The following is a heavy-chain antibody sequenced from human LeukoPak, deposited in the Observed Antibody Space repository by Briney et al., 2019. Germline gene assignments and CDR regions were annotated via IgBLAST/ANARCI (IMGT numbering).Heavy chain of an antibody. CDR1: VGSINSHY. J-gene: IGHJ3*02. V-gene: IGHV4-59*08. Sequence: SETLSLTCTISVGSINSHYWGWIRQPPGKGLEWIGYIYYSGSTNYNPSLKSRVTISVDTSKNQFSLKLSSVTAADTAVYYCARHPPSDAFDIWGQGTMVTVSS. CDR3: ARHPPSDAFDI. CDR2: IYYSGST.